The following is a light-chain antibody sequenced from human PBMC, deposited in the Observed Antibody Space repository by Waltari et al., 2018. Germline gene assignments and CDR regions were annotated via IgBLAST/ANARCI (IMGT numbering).Light chain of an antibody. Sequence: EIVMTQSPATLSVSPGDRATLSCRASQSVSSNLAWYQQKPGQAPRLLIYGASTRATGIPARFSGTGSGTEFTLTISSQQSEDFAVYYCQQYNNWPPLFTFGPGTKVDMK. V-gene: IGKV3D-15*01. J-gene: IGKJ3*01. CDR2: GAS. CDR1: QSVSSN. CDR3: QQYNNWPPLFT.